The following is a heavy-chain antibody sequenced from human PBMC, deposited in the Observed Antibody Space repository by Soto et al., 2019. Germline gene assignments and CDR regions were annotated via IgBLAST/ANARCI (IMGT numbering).Heavy chain of an antibody. CDR1: RFTVSNSY. CDR2: IYSGGGT. V-gene: IGHV3-66*01. J-gene: IGHJ5*02. D-gene: IGHD1-1*01. Sequence: PGGSLRLSCAASRFTVSNSYMSWVRQAPGKGLEYVSVIYSGGGTYYADSVKGRFTISRDNSKNTLYLQMNSLGAEDTAVYYCAREWNPLNWFEPWGQGTLVSVSS. CDR3: AREWNPLNWFEP.